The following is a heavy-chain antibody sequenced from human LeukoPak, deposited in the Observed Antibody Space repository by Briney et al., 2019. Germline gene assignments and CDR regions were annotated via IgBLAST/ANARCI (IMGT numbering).Heavy chain of an antibody. CDR3: ARDLRGYTGYNYYNY. CDR1: GFTFSDYY. CDR2: ISSDSAYT. D-gene: IGHD5-12*01. J-gene: IGHJ4*02. V-gene: IGHV3-11*06. Sequence: GGSLRLSCAASGFTFSDYYMSWIRQAPGTGLEWVSYISSDSAYTNYADSLRGRFTISRDNAKNSLYLQMNSLRAEDTAVYYCARDLRGYTGYNYYNYWGQGTLVIVSS.